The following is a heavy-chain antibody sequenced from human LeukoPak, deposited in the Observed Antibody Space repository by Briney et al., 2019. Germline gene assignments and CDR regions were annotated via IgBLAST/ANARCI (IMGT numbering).Heavy chain of an antibody. CDR1: GFTVTDNY. J-gene: IGHJ5*02. V-gene: IGHV3-53*01. Sequence: GGSLRLSCAASGFTVTDNYMNWVRQSSGKGLEWVSVIYGGGDTNYADSVKGRFTISRDNAKNSVYLQLGSLRAEDTAVYYCARAQALNWFDPWGQGTLVTVSS. CDR3: ARAQALNWFDP. CDR2: IYGGGDT.